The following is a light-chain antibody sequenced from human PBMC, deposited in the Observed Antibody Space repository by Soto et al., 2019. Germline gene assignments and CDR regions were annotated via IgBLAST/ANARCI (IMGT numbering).Light chain of an antibody. Sequence: DIQMTQSPSSLSASVGDSVTITCRASRSISMYLNWYQQKPGKAPKFLICAASTLQTGVPSRFRGSGSGTEFTLTISSLQPEDFATFYCQQSYSAPYTFGQGTKLE. J-gene: IGKJ2*01. CDR2: AAS. CDR3: QQSYSAPYT. CDR1: RSISMY. V-gene: IGKV1-39*01.